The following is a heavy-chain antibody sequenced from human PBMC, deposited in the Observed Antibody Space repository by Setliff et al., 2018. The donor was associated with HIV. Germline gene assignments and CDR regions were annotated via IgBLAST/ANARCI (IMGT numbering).Heavy chain of an antibody. CDR2: ITSTGSTR. Sequence: GGSLRLSCAASGFTVNTLNIYAMSWVRQAPGKGLEWISYITSTGSTRKYADSVKGRFTISRDNAKRSLYLQMNSLRADDTAVYYCARNGRSSGWIDVFDIWGKATKVTVSS. CDR1: GFTVNTLNIYA. D-gene: IGHD3-9*01. V-gene: IGHV3-11*01. J-gene: IGHJ3*02. CDR3: ARNGRSSGWIDVFDI.